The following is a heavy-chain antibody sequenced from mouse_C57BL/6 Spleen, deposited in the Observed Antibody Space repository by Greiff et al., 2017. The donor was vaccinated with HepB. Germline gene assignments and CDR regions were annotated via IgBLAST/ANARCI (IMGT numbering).Heavy chain of an antibody. CDR3: ARERRYYGSSSYFDY. Sequence: EVQRVESGGGLVKPGGSLKLSCAASGFTFSSYAMSWVRQTPEKRLEWVATISDGGSYTYYPDNVKGRFTISRDNAKNNLYLQMSHLKSEDTAMYYCARERRYYGSSSYFDYWGQGTTLTVSS. J-gene: IGHJ2*01. CDR1: GFTFSSYA. CDR2: ISDGGSYT. V-gene: IGHV5-4*01. D-gene: IGHD1-1*01.